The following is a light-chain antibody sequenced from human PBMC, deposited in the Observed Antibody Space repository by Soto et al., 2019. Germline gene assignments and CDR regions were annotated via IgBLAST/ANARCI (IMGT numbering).Light chain of an antibody. CDR2: GHT. CDR1: SSNIGAGYD. J-gene: IGLJ2*01. Sequence: QSVLTRPPSVSGAPGQRVTISCTGSSSNIGAGYDVNWYQQVAGKPPKLLIYGHTNRPSGVPDRFSGSKSGTSASLAITGLLAEDEAYYYCQSYDNTLSGSVVFGGGTKLTVL. CDR3: QSYDNTLSGSVV. V-gene: IGLV1-40*01.